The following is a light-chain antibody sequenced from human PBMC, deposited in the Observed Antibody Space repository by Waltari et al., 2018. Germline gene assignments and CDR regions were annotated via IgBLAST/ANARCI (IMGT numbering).Light chain of an antibody. CDR3: QTGGHGTWV. CDR2: VNSDGSH. J-gene: IGLJ3*02. CDR1: SGHSSNI. Sequence: QLVVTQSPSASAPLGASVKLTCTLSSGHSSNIVAWLQQRPEKGPRYLMKVNSDGSHIKVDDIPDRFSGSSSGAERYLTISSLQPDDEADYYCQTGGHGTWVFGGGTTLTVL. V-gene: IGLV4-69*01.